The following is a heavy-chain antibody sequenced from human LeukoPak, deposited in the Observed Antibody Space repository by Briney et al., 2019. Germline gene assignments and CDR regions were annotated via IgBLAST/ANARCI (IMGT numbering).Heavy chain of an antibody. D-gene: IGHD3-3*01. CDR2: ISAYNGNT. V-gene: IGHV1-18*01. J-gene: IGHJ6*02. CDR1: GYTFTSYG. CDR3: AREDYDFWSGTIYYYYGMDV. Sequence: ASVKVSCKASGYTFTSYGISWVRQAPGHGLEWMGWISAYNGNTNYAQKLQGRVTMTTDTSTSTAYMELRSLRSDDTAVYYCAREDYDFWSGTIYYYYGMDVWGQGTTVTVSS.